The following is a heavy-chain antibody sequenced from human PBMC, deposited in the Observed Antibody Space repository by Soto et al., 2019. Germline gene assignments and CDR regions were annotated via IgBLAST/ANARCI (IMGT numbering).Heavy chain of an antibody. CDR2: INSGGSRT. CDR1: GFTFSDHW. D-gene: IGHD2-21*02. CDR3: ARGNCSGDTCFFGGTH. V-gene: IGHV3-74*01. Sequence: EVQLAESGGVLVQPGGSLRLSCVASGFTFSDHWMHWVRQAPGKGLVWVSRINSGGSRTNYADSMKGRFTISRDNAKNTLYLEMNSRSVEDTAVYYCARGNCSGDTCFFGGTHWGRGTLVTVSS. J-gene: IGHJ4*02.